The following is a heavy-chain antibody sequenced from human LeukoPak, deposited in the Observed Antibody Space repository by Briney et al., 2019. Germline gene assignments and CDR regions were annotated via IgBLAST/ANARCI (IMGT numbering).Heavy chain of an antibody. J-gene: IGHJ4*02. CDR2: IWYDGSNK. CDR1: GFTFSSYG. CDR3: AREGYDPCLDY. D-gene: IGHD3-22*01. Sequence: GGSLRLSCAASGFTFSSYGMHWVRQAPGKRLEWVAVIWYDGSNKYYADSVKGRFTISRDNSKNTLYLQMNSLRAEDTAVYYCAREGYDPCLDYWGQGTLVTVSS. V-gene: IGHV3-33*01.